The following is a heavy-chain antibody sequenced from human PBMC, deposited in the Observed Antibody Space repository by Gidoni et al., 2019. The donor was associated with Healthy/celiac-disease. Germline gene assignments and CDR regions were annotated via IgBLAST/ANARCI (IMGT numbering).Heavy chain of an antibody. Sequence: LSCTASGFTFGDYAMSWFRQAPGKGLEWVGFIRSKAYGGTTEYAASVKGRFTISRDDSKSIAYLQMNSLKTEDTAVYYCTRDVPQLEPRGEWFDPWGQGTLVTVSS. J-gene: IGHJ5*02. V-gene: IGHV3-49*03. D-gene: IGHD1-1*01. CDR3: TRDVPQLEPRGEWFDP. CDR1: GFTFGDYA. CDR2: IRSKAYGGTT.